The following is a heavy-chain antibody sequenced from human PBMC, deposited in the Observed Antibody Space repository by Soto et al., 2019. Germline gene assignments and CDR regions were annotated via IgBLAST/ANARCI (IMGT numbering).Heavy chain of an antibody. V-gene: IGHV3-23*01. CDR3: ARSLGTYCSGGSCLIDY. CDR1: GFTFSSYA. D-gene: IGHD2-15*01. CDR2: ISGSGGST. J-gene: IGHJ4*02. Sequence: GGSLRLSCAASGFTFSSYAMSWVRQAPGKGLEWVSAISGSGGSTYYADSVKGRFTISRDNSKNTLYLQMNSLRAEDTAVYYCARSLGTYCSGGSCLIDYWGQGTLVTVSS.